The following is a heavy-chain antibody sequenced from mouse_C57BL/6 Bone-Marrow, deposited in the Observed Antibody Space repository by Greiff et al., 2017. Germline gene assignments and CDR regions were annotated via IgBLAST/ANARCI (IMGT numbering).Heavy chain of an antibody. CDR2: ISDGGSYT. J-gene: IGHJ3*01. CDR1: GFTFSSYA. V-gene: IGHV5-4*03. D-gene: IGHD2-10*02. CDR3: ARGVWYLAY. Sequence: EVKVVESGGGLVKPGGSLKLSCAASGFTFSSYAMSWVRQTPEKRLEWVATISDGGSYTYYPDNVKGRFTISRDNAKNNLYLQMSHLKSEDTAMYYCARGVWYLAYWGQGTLVTVSA.